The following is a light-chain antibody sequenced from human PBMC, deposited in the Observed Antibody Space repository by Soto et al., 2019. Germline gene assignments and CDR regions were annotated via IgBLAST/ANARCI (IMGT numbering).Light chain of an antibody. CDR2: EVS. CDR1: SSDVGGYTY. V-gene: IGLV2-14*03. J-gene: IGLJ3*02. Sequence: QSALTQPASVSGSPGQSITISCTGSSSDVGGYTYVSWYQQHPGKAPKLMIYEVSNRPSGVSNRFSGSKSGNTASLTISGLQAEDEADYYCSSYTSSSTWVFCGGTQLTVL. CDR3: SSYTSSSTWV.